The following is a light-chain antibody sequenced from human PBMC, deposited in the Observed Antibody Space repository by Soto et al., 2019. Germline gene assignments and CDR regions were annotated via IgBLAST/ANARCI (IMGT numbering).Light chain of an antibody. V-gene: IGKV1-12*01. J-gene: IGKJ2*01. Sequence: DIQMTQSPSSVSVSVGDRVIITCRASQDIDRWLAWYQQRPGKAPKLLLYGAFNLQSGFPSRFSGSGSVTDYTLHISSLQPEDFATYYCQQAKSLPYTFCQGTKLEIK. CDR1: QDIDRW. CDR2: GAF. CDR3: QQAKSLPYT.